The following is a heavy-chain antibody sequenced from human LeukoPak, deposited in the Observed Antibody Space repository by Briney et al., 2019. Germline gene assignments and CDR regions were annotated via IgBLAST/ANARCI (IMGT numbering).Heavy chain of an antibody. D-gene: IGHD5-18*01. CDR3: ARGRIQLNMDV. CDR1: GGSFSGYY. J-gene: IGHJ6*03. Sequence: PSETLSLTCAVYGGSFSGYYWSWIRQPPGKGLEWIGEINHSGSTNYNPSLKSRVTISVDTSKNQFSLKLSSVTAADTAVYYCARGRIQLNMDVWGKGTTVTVSS. CDR2: INHSGST. V-gene: IGHV4-34*01.